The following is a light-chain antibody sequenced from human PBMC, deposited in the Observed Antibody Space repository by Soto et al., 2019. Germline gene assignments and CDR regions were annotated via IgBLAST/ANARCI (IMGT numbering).Light chain of an antibody. J-gene: IGLJ3*02. CDR3: FAYAGDSTWL. V-gene: IGLV2-23*02. CDR2: EVT. Sequence: QSALTQPASVSGSPGESITISCTGTRSDIGSYNSIAWYQQHPGKAPRVMIFEVTQRPSGISNRFSGSKSGYTASLTISGLQAEDEPDYFCFAYAGDSTWLFGGGTKLTVL. CDR1: RSDIGSYNS.